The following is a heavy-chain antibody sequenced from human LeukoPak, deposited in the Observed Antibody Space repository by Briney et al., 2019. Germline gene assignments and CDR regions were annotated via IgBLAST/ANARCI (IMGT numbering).Heavy chain of an antibody. CDR1: GFTFSNYD. V-gene: IGHV3-48*03. CDR3: AREGVTAPGDY. Sequence: GGSLRLSCAASGFTFSNYDMNWVRQAPGKGLEWVSYIRSSGSTIYYADSVKGRFTISRDNAKNSLYLQMNSLRAEDTAVYYCAREGVTAPGDYWGQGTPVTVSS. J-gene: IGHJ4*02. CDR2: IRSSGSTI. D-gene: IGHD2-21*02.